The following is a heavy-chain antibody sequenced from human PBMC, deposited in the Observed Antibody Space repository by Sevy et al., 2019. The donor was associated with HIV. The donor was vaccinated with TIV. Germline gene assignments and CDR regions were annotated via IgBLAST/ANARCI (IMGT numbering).Heavy chain of an antibody. V-gene: IGHV3-15*01. D-gene: IGHD3-10*01. CDR3: ATAPGTGY. J-gene: IGHJ4*02. Sequence: GGSLRLSCAASGFSLETFWIHWVRQAPGKGLEWVGRIKSNSDGGKTDYAAPLEGRFTMSSDDSENKIYLQINNLKIEDTAVYYCATAPGTGYWGQGTLVTVSS. CDR1: GFSLETFW. CDR2: IKSNSDGGKT.